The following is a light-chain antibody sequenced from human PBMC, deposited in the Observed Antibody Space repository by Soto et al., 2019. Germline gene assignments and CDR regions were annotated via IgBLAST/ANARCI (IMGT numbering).Light chain of an antibody. CDR3: RHRYYWPPFT. CDR2: DAS. Sequence: EIVLTQSPATLSLSPGERATLSCRASHSVGSFLAWYQHKPGQGPRLLIYDASTRATGIPARFSGSGSGTDFTLTISNLEPEDFAVYYCRHRYYWPPFTFGPGTKVDVK. J-gene: IGKJ3*01. CDR1: HSVGSF. V-gene: IGKV3-11*01.